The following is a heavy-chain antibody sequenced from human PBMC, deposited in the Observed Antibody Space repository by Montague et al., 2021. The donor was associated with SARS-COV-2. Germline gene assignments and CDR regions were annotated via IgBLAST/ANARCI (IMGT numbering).Heavy chain of an antibody. CDR3: ARRARWNIVVVVGDRHAFDL. V-gene: IGHV4-39*01. CDR2: IYYTGSP. CDR1: GGSISSSSYY. J-gene: IGHJ3*01. D-gene: IGHD2-15*01. Sequence: SETLSLTCTVSGGSISSSSYYWGWIRQPPGKGLEWIGSIYYTGSPYYNPSLKSRVTISVDTSKNQFSLNLSSVTAAGTAVYYCARRARWNIVVVVGDRHAFDLWGQGTMVTVSS.